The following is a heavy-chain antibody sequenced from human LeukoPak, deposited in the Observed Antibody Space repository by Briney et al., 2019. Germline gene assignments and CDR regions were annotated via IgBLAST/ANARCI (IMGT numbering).Heavy chain of an antibody. CDR1: GFTFSSYG. J-gene: IGHJ6*04. Sequence: GGSLRLSCAASGFTFSSYGMHWVRQAPGKGLEWVAVISYDGSNKYYADSVKGRFTISRDNSKNTLYLQMNSLRAEDTAVYYCAKGPNSLDVGGKGTTVTVSS. V-gene: IGHV3-30*18. CDR3: AKGPNSLDV. D-gene: IGHD2-21*01. CDR2: ISYDGSNK.